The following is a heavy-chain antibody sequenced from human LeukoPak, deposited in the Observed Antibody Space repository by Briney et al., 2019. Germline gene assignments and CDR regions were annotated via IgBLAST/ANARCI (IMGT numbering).Heavy chain of an antibody. D-gene: IGHD3-22*01. J-gene: IGHJ3*02. V-gene: IGHV4-34*01. CDR3: ARDGAYDTGGSASDHRDAFDI. CDR1: VGSFSGYY. CDR2: INHSGST. Sequence: KPSETLSLTCAVYVGSFSGYYWSWIRQPPGKGLEWIGEINHSGSTNYNPSLKSRVTMSVDTSKNQFSLKLSSVTAADTAVYYCARDGAYDTGGSASDHRDAFDIWGQGTMVTVSS.